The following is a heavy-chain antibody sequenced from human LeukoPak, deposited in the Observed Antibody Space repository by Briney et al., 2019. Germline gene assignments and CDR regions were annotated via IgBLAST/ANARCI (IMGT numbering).Heavy chain of an antibody. CDR2: ISSSSSYI. V-gene: IGHV3-21*01. Sequence: PGGSLRISCAASGFTFRSYSMNWVRQAPGKGLEWVSSISSSSSYIYYADSMKGRITISRDNAKNSLYLQMNSLRAEDAAVYYCARDREQLSDWGQGTLVTVSS. CDR3: ARDREQLSD. J-gene: IGHJ4*02. D-gene: IGHD6-6*01. CDR1: GFTFRSYS.